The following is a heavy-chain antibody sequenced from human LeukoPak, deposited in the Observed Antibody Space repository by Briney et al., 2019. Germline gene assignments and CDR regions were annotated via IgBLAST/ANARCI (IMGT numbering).Heavy chain of an antibody. CDR3: APQPVGTYLYFNL. Sequence: PSETLSLTCTVSGDSVSRGRYFWSCIRQPPVKRLELIGYIYYSGSTNYNPSLKSRVTISADTSKNQFSLNLSSVTAADTAVYYCAPQPVGTYLYFNLWGRGTLVTVSS. CDR1: GDSVSRGRYF. V-gene: IGHV4-61*01. CDR2: IYYSGST. J-gene: IGHJ2*01. D-gene: IGHD1-26*01.